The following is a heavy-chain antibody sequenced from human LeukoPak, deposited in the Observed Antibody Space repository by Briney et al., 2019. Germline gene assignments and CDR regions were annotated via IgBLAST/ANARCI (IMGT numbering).Heavy chain of an antibody. CDR3: ARMHGAMDNWFDP. CDR2: IYYSGST. Sequence: SETLSLTCTVSGGSITNASYYWSWIRQPPGKGLEWIGYIYYSGSTNYNPSLKSRVTISVDTSKNQFSLKLSSVTAADTAVYYCARMHGAMDNWFDPWGQGTLVTVSS. J-gene: IGHJ5*02. V-gene: IGHV4-61*01. CDR1: GGSITNASYY. D-gene: IGHD5-18*01.